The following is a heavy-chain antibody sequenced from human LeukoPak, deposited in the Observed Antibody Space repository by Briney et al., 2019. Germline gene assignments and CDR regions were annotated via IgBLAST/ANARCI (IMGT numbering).Heavy chain of an antibody. Sequence: GGSLRLSCAASGFTFSDYYMSWIRQAPGKGLEWVSYISSSSSYTNYADSVKGRFTISRDNAKNSLYLQMNSLRAEDTAVYYCATSITMVREYYFDYWGQGTLVTVPS. J-gene: IGHJ4*02. D-gene: IGHD3-10*01. CDR2: ISSSSSYT. CDR3: ATSITMVREYYFDY. V-gene: IGHV3-11*06. CDR1: GFTFSDYY.